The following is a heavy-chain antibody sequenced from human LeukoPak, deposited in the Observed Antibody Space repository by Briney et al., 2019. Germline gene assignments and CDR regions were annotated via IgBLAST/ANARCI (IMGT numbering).Heavy chain of an antibody. V-gene: IGHV1-18*01. Sequence: GASVKVSCKASGYTFTSYGISWVRQAPGQGLEWMGWISAYNGNTNYAQKLQGRVTMTTDTSTSTAYMELRSLRSDGTAVYYCATLRGGLYDFWSGYSLYGMDVWGQGTTVTVSS. D-gene: IGHD3-3*01. CDR3: ATLRGGLYDFWSGYSLYGMDV. J-gene: IGHJ6*02. CDR2: ISAYNGNT. CDR1: GYTFTSYG.